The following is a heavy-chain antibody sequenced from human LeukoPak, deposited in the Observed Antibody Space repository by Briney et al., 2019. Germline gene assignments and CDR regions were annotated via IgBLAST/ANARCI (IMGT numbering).Heavy chain of an antibody. J-gene: IGHJ4*02. CDR1: GFTFSSYG. CDR3: AREVAAAGHFDY. V-gene: IGHV3-30*02. CDR2: IRYDGSNK. Sequence: PGGSLRLSCAASGFTFSSYGMHWVRQAPGKGLEWVAFIRYDGSNKYYADSVKGRFTISRDNSKNTLYLQMNSLRAEDTAVYYCAREVAAAGHFDYWGQGTLVTVSS. D-gene: IGHD6-13*01.